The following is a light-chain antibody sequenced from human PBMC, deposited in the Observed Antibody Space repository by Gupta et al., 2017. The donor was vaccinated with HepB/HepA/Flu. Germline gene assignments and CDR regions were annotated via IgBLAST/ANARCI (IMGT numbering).Light chain of an antibody. V-gene: IGKV1-5*03. CDR2: QAS. Sequence: DINMTQSPSTLSASVVDRVTITCRVSQSIDNWLGWYQQKPGKAPKLLINQASNLESGVPSRFSGSGYGKELTLTNSSRQQDDFATYFFQLYKAYPMCSFGQGTXLEIK. CDR3: QLYKAYPMCS. J-gene: IGKJ2*04. CDR1: QSIDNW.